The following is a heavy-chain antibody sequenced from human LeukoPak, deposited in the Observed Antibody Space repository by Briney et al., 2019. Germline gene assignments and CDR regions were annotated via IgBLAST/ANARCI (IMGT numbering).Heavy chain of an antibody. Sequence: SETLSLTCTVSGGSISSYYWSWIRQPPGKGLEWIGYIYYSGSTNYNPSLKSRVTISVDTSKNQFSLKLSSVTAADTAVYYCARSDPLYYGDYALDYWGQGTLVTVSS. D-gene: IGHD4-17*01. V-gene: IGHV4-59*01. J-gene: IGHJ4*02. CDR2: IYYSGST. CDR1: GGSISSYY. CDR3: ARSDPLYYGDYALDY.